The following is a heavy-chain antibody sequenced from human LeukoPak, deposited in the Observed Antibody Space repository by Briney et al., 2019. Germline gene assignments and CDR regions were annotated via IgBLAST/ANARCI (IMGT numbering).Heavy chain of an antibody. CDR3: AGYSSSLYGGFDP. Sequence: GGSLRLSCAASGFTFSSYGMHWVRQAPGKGLEWGAVIWYDGSNKYYADSVKGRLTISRDNSKNTLYLQMNSLRAEDTAVYYCAGYSSSLYGGFDPWGQGTLVTVSS. V-gene: IGHV3-33*01. CDR2: IWYDGSNK. D-gene: IGHD6-13*01. J-gene: IGHJ5*02. CDR1: GFTFSSYG.